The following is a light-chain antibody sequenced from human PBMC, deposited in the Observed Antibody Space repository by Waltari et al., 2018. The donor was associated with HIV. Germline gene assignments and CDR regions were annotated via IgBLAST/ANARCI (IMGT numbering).Light chain of an antibody. Sequence: IRMTQSTSSFSASTSNRLPIPCRARQSLRSYLAWYHKKPGKAPQLLVYTASTLQSGVPSMFSGSGCGTDFTLTISGLQPEDSATYYCQQYNNDPLNFGGGTKVEIK. CDR1: QSLRSY. CDR3: QQYNNDPLN. CDR2: TAS. V-gene: IGKV1-8*01. J-gene: IGKJ4*01.